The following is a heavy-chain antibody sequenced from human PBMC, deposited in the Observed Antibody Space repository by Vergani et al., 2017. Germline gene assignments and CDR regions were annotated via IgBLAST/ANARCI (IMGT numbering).Heavy chain of an antibody. CDR3: ATANVYLVAVAGTVNAFDI. CDR1: GGTFSSYT. CDR2: IIPILGIA. V-gene: IGHV1-69*02. D-gene: IGHD6-19*01. J-gene: IGHJ3*02. Sequence: QVQLVQSGAEVKKPGSSVKVSCKASGGTFSSYTISWVRQAPGQGLEWMGRIIPILGIANYAQKFQGRVTITADKSTSTAYMELSSLRSEDTAVYYCATANVYLVAVAGTVNAFDIWGQGTMVTVSS.